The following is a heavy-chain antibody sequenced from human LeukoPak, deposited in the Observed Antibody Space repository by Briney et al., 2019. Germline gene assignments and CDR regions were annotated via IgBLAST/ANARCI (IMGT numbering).Heavy chain of an antibody. J-gene: IGHJ4*02. CDR1: GFTFSSSA. D-gene: IGHD4-23*01. CDR2: VSGSGGST. V-gene: IGHV3-23*01. CDR3: AKDSGYGGNSPFDY. Sequence: GGSLRLSCAASGFTFSSSAMSWVRQAPGKGLEWVSAVSGSGGSTYYADFVKGRFTISRDNSKNTLYLQMNSLRAEDTAVYYCAKDSGYGGNSPFDYWGQGTLVTGSS.